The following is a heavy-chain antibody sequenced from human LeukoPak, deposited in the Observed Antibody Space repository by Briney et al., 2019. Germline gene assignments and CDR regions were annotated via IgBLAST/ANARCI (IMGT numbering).Heavy chain of an antibody. Sequence: ASVKVSCKASGYTFTSYGISWVRQAPGQGLEWMGWISAYNGNTNYAQKLQGRVTMTTDTSTSTAYMELRSLRSDDTAVYYCARDYGPQVVVIKVALDYWGQGTLVTVSS. CDR2: ISAYNGNT. J-gene: IGHJ4*02. V-gene: IGHV1-18*01. CDR3: ARDYGPQVVVIKVALDY. CDR1: GYTFTSYG. D-gene: IGHD3-22*01.